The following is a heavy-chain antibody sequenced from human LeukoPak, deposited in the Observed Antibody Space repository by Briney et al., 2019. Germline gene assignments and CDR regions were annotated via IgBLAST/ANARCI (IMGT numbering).Heavy chain of an antibody. V-gene: IGHV3-23*01. Sequence: GGSLRLSCVASGFSFNNYAMNWVRQAPGKGLEWVSLIIGSSGSTFYADSVKGRFTISRDKSKNTLYLQMNSLRAEDTAVYYCAKGAYDYTEIAYFDYWGQGSLVTVSS. CDR3: AKGAYDYTEIAYFDY. CDR1: GFSFNNYA. D-gene: IGHD5-12*01. J-gene: IGHJ4*02. CDR2: IIGSSGST.